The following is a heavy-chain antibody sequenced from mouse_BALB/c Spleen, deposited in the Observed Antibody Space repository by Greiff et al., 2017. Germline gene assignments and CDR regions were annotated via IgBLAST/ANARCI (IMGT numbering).Heavy chain of an antibody. J-gene: IGHJ2*01. CDR2: ISSGGSYT. V-gene: IGHV5-6-4*01. CDR1: GFTFSSYT. Sequence: EVQLVESGGGLVKPGGSLKLSCAASGFTFSSYTMSWVRQTPEKRLEWVATISSGGSYTYYPDSVKGRFTIYRDNAKHTLYLKMSSLKSEDTAMYYCTRGDLDGRYWFDYWGQGTTLTVSA. D-gene: IGHD2-12*01. CDR3: TRGDLDGRYWFDY.